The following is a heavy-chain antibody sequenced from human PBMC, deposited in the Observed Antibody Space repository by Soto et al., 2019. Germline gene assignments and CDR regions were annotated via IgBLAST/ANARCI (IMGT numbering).Heavy chain of an antibody. CDR1: GFSFSDYY. D-gene: IGHD3-22*01. V-gene: IGHV3-11*01. CDR3: ARDLGYYASDGYFDY. Sequence: GGSLRLCCAVSGFSFSDYYMSWIRQAPGKGLEWVSYISSSGDIIYYADSVKGRFTISRDNAKNSLYLQMNSLRAEDTAVYYCARDLGYYASDGYFDYWGQGTVVTVSS. CDR2: ISSSGDII. J-gene: IGHJ4*02.